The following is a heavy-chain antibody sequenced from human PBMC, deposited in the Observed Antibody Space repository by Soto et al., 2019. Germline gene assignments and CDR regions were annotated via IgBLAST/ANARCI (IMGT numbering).Heavy chain of an antibody. CDR1: GFTFSRYA. Sequence: GGSLRLSCAASGFTFSRYAMHWVRQAPGKGLEYVSAISSNGGSTYYANYVKGRFTISRDDSKNTLYLQMGSLRVEDMAVYYCARAGRDGYYFDYWGQGTLVTVSS. V-gene: IGHV3-64*01. D-gene: IGHD3-10*01. CDR2: ISSNGGST. J-gene: IGHJ4*02. CDR3: ARAGRDGYYFDY.